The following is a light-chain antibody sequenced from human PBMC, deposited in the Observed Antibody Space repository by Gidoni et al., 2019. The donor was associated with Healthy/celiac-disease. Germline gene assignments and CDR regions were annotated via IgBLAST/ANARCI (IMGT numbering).Light chain of an antibody. CDR1: NMGRKS. J-gene: IGLJ3*02. V-gene: IGLV3-21*02. Sequence: SYVLTQPPSVSVAPGQTARITCVGNNMGRKSVHWYQQKQGQAPVLVVYDDSDRPSGIPERFSGSNSGNTATLTISRVEAGDEADYYCQVWDSSSDPWVFGGGTKLTVL. CDR2: DDS. CDR3: QVWDSSSDPWV.